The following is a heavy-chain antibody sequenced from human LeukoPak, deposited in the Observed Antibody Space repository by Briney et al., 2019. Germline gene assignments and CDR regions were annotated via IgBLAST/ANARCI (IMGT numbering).Heavy chain of an antibody. V-gene: IGHV4-34*01. Sequence: SETLSLTCAVYGGSFSGYYWSWIRQPPGKGLEWIGEINHSGSTNYNPSLKSRVTISVNTSKNQFSLKLSSVTAADTAVYYSARGNRVYYDSSFDPWGQGTLVTVSS. CDR2: INHSGST. CDR3: ARGNRVYYDSSFDP. CDR1: GGSFSGYY. D-gene: IGHD3-22*01. J-gene: IGHJ5*02.